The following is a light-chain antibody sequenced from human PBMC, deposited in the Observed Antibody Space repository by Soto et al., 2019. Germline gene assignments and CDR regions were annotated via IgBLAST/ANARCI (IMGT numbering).Light chain of an antibody. CDR3: TSYASYSTDV. V-gene: IGLV2-14*01. J-gene: IGLJ1*01. CDR1: SSDVGNYNY. CDR2: EVN. Sequence: QSVLTQPASVSGSPGQSITISCTGTSSDVGNYNYVSWYQQHPGKAPKLMIYEVNNRPSGVSYRFSGSKSGNTASLTISGLQAEDEADYYCTSYASYSTDVFGTGIKLTVL.